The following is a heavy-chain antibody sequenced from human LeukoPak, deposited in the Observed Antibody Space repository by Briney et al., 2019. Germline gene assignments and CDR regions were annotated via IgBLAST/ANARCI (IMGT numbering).Heavy chain of an antibody. CDR1: GGSISSGSYY. V-gene: IGHV4-61*02. D-gene: IGHD3-22*01. J-gene: IGHJ6*03. Sequence: SQTLSLTCTVSGGSISSGSYYWSWIRQPAGKGLEWIGRIYTSGSTNYNPSLKSRVTISVDPSKNQFSLKLSSVTAADTAVYYCARESPDSSGYEYYYYMDVWGKGTTVTVSS. CDR2: IYTSGST. CDR3: ARESPDSSGYEYYYYMDV.